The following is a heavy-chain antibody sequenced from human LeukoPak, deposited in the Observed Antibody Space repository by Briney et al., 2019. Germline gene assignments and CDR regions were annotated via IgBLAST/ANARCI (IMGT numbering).Heavy chain of an antibody. D-gene: IGHD1-14*01. CDR3: ARTRTGFDY. J-gene: IGHJ4*02. V-gene: IGHV3-48*01. Sequence: PGGSLRLSCAASGFTFSSYSMNWVRQAPGKELEWVSYISSSSSTIYYADSVKGRFTISRDNAKNSLYLQMNSLRAEDTAVYYCARTRTGFDYWGQGTLVTVSS. CDR1: GFTFSSYS. CDR2: ISSSSSTI.